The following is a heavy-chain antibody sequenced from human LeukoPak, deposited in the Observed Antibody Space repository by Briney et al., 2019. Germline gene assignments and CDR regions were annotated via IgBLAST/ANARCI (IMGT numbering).Heavy chain of an antibody. Sequence: TSETLSLTCVVSGYSITSGYYWDWIRQPPGKGLEWIGSIYHSGSTYYNPSLKSRLTISVDTFKNQFSLKVSSVTAADTAVYYCARNGFRVPNLLDYWGQGTLVTVSS. CDR1: GYSITSGYY. J-gene: IGHJ4*02. CDR3: ARNGFRVPNLLDY. V-gene: IGHV4-38-2*01. CDR2: IYHSGST. D-gene: IGHD2-8*01.